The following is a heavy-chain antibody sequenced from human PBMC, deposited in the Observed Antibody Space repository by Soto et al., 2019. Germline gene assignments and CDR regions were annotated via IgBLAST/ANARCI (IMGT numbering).Heavy chain of an antibody. CDR3: ARGLLWFGELSPISSGMDV. D-gene: IGHD3-10*01. J-gene: IGHJ6*02. Sequence: ASVKVSCKASAYTFTSYGISWVRQAPGQGLEWMGWISAYNGNTNYAQKLQGRVTMTTDTSTSTAYMELSSLRSEDTAVYYCARGLLWFGELSPISSGMDVWGQGTTVTVSS. CDR1: AYTFTSYG. V-gene: IGHV1-18*01. CDR2: ISAYNGNT.